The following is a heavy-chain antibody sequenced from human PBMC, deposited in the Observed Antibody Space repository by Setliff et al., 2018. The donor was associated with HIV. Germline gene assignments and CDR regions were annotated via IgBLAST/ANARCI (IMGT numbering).Heavy chain of an antibody. CDR3: ARDDYGDSLFTFDY. D-gene: IGHD4-17*01. CDR1: GFTFSSYE. Sequence: LRLSCAASGFTFSSYEMNWVRQAPGKGLEWVSYSSSSGSTIYYADSVKGRFTISRDNAKNSLYLQMNSLRAEDTAVYYCARDDYGDSLFTFDYWGQGTLVTVSS. V-gene: IGHV3-48*03. J-gene: IGHJ4*02. CDR2: SSSSGSTI.